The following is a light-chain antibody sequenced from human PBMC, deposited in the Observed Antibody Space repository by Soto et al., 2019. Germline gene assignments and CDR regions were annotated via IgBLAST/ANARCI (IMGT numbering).Light chain of an antibody. J-gene: IGLJ1*01. CDR3: VSFTTSKSYV. CDR1: SXDVGAYIF. V-gene: IGLV2-14*01. CDR2: DIT. Sequence: QSALTQPASVSGSPGQSITISCTGTSXDVGAYIFVSWYQQYPGKAPKLMIYDITNRPSGVSNRFSGSKAGNTASLTISGLQAEDEADYYCVSFTTSKSYVFGTGTKVTLL.